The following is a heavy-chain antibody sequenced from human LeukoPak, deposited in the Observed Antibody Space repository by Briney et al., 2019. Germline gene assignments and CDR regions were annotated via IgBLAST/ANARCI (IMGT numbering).Heavy chain of an antibody. CDR2: IWYGGSNK. CDR1: GFTFSSYG. V-gene: IGHV3-33*08. J-gene: IGHJ5*02. CDR3: ARAPFRRVPARNNWFDP. D-gene: IGHD3-10*01. Sequence: GGSLRLSCAASGFTFSSYGMHWVRQAPGKGLEWVAVIWYGGSNKYYADSVKGRFTISRDNSKNTLYLQMNSLRAEDTAVYYCARAPFRRVPARNNWFDPWGQGTLVTVSS.